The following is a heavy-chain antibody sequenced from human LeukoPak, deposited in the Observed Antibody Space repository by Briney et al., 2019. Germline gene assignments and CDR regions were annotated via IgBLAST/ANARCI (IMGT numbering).Heavy chain of an antibody. V-gene: IGHV4-39*01. J-gene: IGHJ5*02. CDR1: GGSISSSSYY. CDR3: APPPYYYEANGYSVA. D-gene: IGHD3-22*01. CDR2: IYYTGTT. Sequence: SETLSLTCTVSGGSISSSSYYWGWIRQPPGKGLEWIGSIYYTGTTNYNLSLKSRVTISLDTSKKQFSLNLSSVTAADTAVYYCAPPPYYYEANGYSVAWGQGTLVTVSS.